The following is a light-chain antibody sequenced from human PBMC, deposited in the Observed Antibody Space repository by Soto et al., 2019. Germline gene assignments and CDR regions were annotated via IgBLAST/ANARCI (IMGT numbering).Light chain of an antibody. CDR1: QTLTNTH. V-gene: IGKV3-20*01. CDR3: QLYGVSPRT. Sequence: EIVLTQSPGTLSLSPGERATLSCRASQTLTNTHAAWYQQKPGQAPRLLIFDASTTATGIPDRFSGSGSGTYFTLTISRLEPEDFAVYCCQLYGVSPRTFGQGTNVEVK. CDR2: DAS. J-gene: IGKJ1*01.